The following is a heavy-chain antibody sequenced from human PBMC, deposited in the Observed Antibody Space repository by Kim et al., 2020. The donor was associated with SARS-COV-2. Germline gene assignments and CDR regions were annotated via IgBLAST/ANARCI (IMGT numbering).Heavy chain of an antibody. CDR2: IIPILGIA. CDR1: GGTFSSYA. CDR3: AGSITQRFTIFGVVIQRGDAFDI. D-gene: IGHD3-3*01. Sequence: SVKVSCKASGGTFSSYAISWVRQAPGQGLEWMGRIIPILGIANYAQKFQGRVTITADKSTSTAYMELSSLRSEDTTVYYCAGSITQRFTIFGVVIQRGDAFDIWGQGTMVTVSS. V-gene: IGHV1-69*04. J-gene: IGHJ3*02.